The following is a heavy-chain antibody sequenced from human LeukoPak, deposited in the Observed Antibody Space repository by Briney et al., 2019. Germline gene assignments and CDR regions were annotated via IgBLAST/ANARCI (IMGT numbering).Heavy chain of an antibody. CDR3: ARDRRAVAAGGVRAYYFDN. CDR2: IYHSGRT. CDR1: GYSISSGYY. Sequence: SETLSLTCTVSGYSISSGYYWGWIRQPPGKGPEWIGSIYHSGRTFYNPSLKSRVTISVDTSKNQFSLRLSPVTAADTAVYFCARDRRAVAAGGVRAYYFDNWGQGTLVTVSS. V-gene: IGHV4-38-2*02. D-gene: IGHD6-19*01. J-gene: IGHJ4*02.